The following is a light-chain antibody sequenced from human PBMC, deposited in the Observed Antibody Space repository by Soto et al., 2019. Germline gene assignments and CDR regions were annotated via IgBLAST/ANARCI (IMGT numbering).Light chain of an antibody. CDR3: QQSYSTPFT. CDR2: AAT. CDR1: QSISSY. V-gene: IGKV1-39*01. Sequence: DIQMTQSPSSLSASVGVRVTITCRASQSISSYLNWYQQKPGKAHKLLIYAATSLQSAVPSRFSGSGSGTDFTLTISSLQPEDFATYYCQQSYSTPFTFGQGTKLEIK. J-gene: IGKJ2*01.